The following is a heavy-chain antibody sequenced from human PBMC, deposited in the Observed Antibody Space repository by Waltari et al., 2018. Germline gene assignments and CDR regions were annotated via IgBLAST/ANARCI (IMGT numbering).Heavy chain of an antibody. J-gene: IGHJ4*02. CDR3: AHRRLNDYGPSFDY. CDR2: IYWNDDK. D-gene: IGHD4-17*01. Sequence: QITLKESGPTLVKPTQTLTLTCTFSGFSLSTSGVGVGWIRQPPGKALEWLALIYWNDDKRYSPSLKSRLTITKDTSKNQVVLTMTNMDPVDTATYYCAHRRLNDYGPSFDYWGQGTLVTVSS. CDR1: GFSLSTSGVG. V-gene: IGHV2-5*01.